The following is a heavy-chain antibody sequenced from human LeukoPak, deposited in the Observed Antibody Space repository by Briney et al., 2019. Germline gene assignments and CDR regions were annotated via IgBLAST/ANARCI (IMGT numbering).Heavy chain of an antibody. CDR3: ARDRGYYGSGSYYIYYYYMDV. Sequence: GGSLRLSCAASGFTFTSYSMNWVRQAPGKGLEWVSSISSSTYYIYYGDSVKGRFTISRDNAKNTLYLQMNSLRAEDTAVYYCARDRGYYGSGSYYIYYYYMDVWGKGTTVTVSS. V-gene: IGHV3-21*01. CDR1: GFTFTSYS. CDR2: ISSSTYYI. D-gene: IGHD3-10*01. J-gene: IGHJ6*03.